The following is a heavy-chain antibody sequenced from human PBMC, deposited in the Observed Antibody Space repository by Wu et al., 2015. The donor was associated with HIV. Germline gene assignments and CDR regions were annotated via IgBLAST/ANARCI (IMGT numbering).Heavy chain of an antibody. V-gene: IGHV1-46*01. D-gene: IGHD2-15*01. CDR3: ARSDRFGGPKDY. CDR2: INPSGGST. CDR1: GYTFTSYY. J-gene: IGHJ4*02. Sequence: QVQLVQSGAEVKKPGASVRVSCKASGYTFTSYYMHWVRQAPGQGLEWMGIINPSGGSTSYAQKFQGRVTMTRDTSTSTVYMELSSLRSEDTAVYYCARSDRFGGPKDYWGQGTLVTVSS.